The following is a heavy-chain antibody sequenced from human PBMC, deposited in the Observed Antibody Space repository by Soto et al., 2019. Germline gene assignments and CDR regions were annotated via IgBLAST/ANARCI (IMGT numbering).Heavy chain of an antibody. Sequence: ASVKVSCKASGYTFTSYYMHWVRQAPGQGLEWMGIINPSGGSTSYAQKFQGRVTMTRDTSTSTVYMELSSLRSEDTAVYYCARDPQYCSSTSCYAYYYYYMDVWGKWTTVTVSS. D-gene: IGHD2-2*01. CDR1: GYTFTSYY. CDR3: ARDPQYCSSTSCYAYYYYYMDV. J-gene: IGHJ6*03. V-gene: IGHV1-46*03. CDR2: INPSGGST.